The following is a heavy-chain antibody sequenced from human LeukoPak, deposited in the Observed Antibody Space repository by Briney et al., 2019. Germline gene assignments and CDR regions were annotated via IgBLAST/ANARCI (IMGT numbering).Heavy chain of an antibody. Sequence: GGSLRLSCAASGFTFSSYAMSWVRQAPGKGLEWVSAISGSGGSSYYADSVKGRFTISRDNSKNTLYLQMNSLRAGDTAVYYCAKDSVAGTGGFDYWGQGTLVTVSS. CDR2: ISGSGGSS. CDR1: GFTFSSYA. D-gene: IGHD6-19*01. V-gene: IGHV3-23*01. J-gene: IGHJ4*02. CDR3: AKDSVAGTGGFDY.